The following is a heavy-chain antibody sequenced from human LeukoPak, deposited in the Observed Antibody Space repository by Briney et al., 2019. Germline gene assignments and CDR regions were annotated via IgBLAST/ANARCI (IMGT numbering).Heavy chain of an antibody. D-gene: IGHD2-15*01. V-gene: IGHV3-48*01. CDR1: GFAFSPYA. J-gene: IGHJ4*02. Sequence: GGSLRLSCAASGFAFSPYAMNWVRQAPGKGLEWVSFITGDSNTIYYADSMKGRFTGSRDNAENSLYLQMNSLSAEDTAVYYCARDRMGGSFDYWGQGTLVTVSS. CDR3: ARDRMGGSFDY. CDR2: ITGDSNTI.